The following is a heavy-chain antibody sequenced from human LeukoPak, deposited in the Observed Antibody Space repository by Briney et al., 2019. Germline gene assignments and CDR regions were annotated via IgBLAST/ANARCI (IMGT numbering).Heavy chain of an antibody. V-gene: IGHV3-23*01. J-gene: IGHJ6*03. CDR3: AKNRGHCVDGVCHNYYYMDV. CDR2: ISRSGGGT. Sequence: PGGPLRLPCAASGTTFSSYAMSWVRQAPGKGLEWFPAISRSGGGTYYADSVKGRFTISRDNSKNTVYLQLSSLRAEDTAVYYCAKNRGHCVDGVCHNYYYMDVWGRGTTVTVSS. CDR1: GTTFSSYA. D-gene: IGHD2-8*01.